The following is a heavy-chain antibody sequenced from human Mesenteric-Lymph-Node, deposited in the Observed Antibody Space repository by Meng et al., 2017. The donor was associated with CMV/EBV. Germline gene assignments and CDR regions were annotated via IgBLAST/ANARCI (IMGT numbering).Heavy chain of an antibody. D-gene: IGHD2-2*01. J-gene: IGHJ5*02. V-gene: IGHV1-8*01. CDR2: MNPNSGNT. Sequence: ASVKVSCKASGYTFTSYDINWVRQATGQGLEWMGWMNPNSGNTGYAQKFQGRVTMTRNTSISTAYMELSSLRSEDTAVYYCARDYVVPAGGSGWFDPWGQGTLVTVSS. CDR3: ARDYVVPAGGSGWFDP. CDR1: GYTFTSYD.